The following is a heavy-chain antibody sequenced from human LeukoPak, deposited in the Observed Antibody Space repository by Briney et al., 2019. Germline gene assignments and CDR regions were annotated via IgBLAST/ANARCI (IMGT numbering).Heavy chain of an antibody. D-gene: IGHD3-22*01. V-gene: IGHV4-59*01. CDR2: IYYSGTT. J-gene: IGHJ4*02. Sequence: SETLSLTCTVSGDSISSYYWSWIRQPPGKGLEWIRYIYYSGTTNYNPSLKSRVTMSVDTSKNQFSLKLSSETAADTAIYYCARENPSGYYNRPIDYWGQGTLVTVSS. CDR1: GDSISSYY. CDR3: ARENPSGYYNRPIDY.